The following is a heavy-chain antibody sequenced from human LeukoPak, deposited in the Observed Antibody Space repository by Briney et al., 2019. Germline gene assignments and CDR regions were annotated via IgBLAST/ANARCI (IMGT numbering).Heavy chain of an antibody. Sequence: PGGSLRLSCATSGFSFSRYAMTWVRQSPGKGLEWVSAISTSGTNIYYADSVKGRFTISRDNSNNTLNLQMNSLRAEDTAVYYCAKGGYSYGFWGQGTLVTVSS. CDR3: AKGGYSYGF. CDR2: ISTSGTNI. D-gene: IGHD5-18*01. J-gene: IGHJ4*02. V-gene: IGHV3-23*01. CDR1: GFSFSRYA.